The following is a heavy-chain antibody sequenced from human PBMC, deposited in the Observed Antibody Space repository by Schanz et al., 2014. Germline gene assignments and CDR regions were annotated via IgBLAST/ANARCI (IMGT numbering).Heavy chain of an antibody. V-gene: IGHV3-30*04. CDR2: TSTDGTKT. CDR3: TRDRGALINHNDALDL. CDR1: GFTFRGHA. Sequence: QVQLVESGGGLVQPGESLRLSCAASGFTFRGHAMHWVRQAPGQGLEKVAVTSTDGTKTYYAASVRGRFTISRDNSKNTVYLQMNSLRSEDTAVYYCTRDRGALINHNDALDLWGQGTMVSVSS. D-gene: IGHD3-16*01. J-gene: IGHJ3*01.